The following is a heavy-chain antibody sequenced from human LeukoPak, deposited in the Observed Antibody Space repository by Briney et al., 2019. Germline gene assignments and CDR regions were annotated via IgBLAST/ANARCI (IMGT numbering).Heavy chain of an antibody. CDR3: AKDRFGSGSGGYYNVYFDY. Sequence: GGPLRLSCAASGFTFSSYAMSWVRQAPGKGLEWVSAISGSDGSTYYADSVKGRFTISRDNSKNTLNLQMNSLRAEDTAIYYCAKDRFGSGSGGYYNVYFDYWGQGTLVTVSS. CDR1: GFTFSSYA. D-gene: IGHD3-10*01. CDR2: ISGSDGST. V-gene: IGHV3-23*01. J-gene: IGHJ4*02.